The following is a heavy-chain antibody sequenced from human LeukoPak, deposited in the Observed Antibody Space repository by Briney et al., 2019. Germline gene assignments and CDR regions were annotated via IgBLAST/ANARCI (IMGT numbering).Heavy chain of an antibody. D-gene: IGHD5-18*01. CDR3: AIIYSYAF. J-gene: IGHJ4*02. CDR1: GYTFNNYA. Sequence: ASVKVSCKASGYTFNNYAMHWVRQAPGQRLEWMGWTHAGNGNTKYSHKFQDRVTITRDTSASTAYMELSRLRFEDTGVYYCAIIYSYAFWGQGTLVTVFS. CDR2: THAGNGNT. V-gene: IGHV1-3*01.